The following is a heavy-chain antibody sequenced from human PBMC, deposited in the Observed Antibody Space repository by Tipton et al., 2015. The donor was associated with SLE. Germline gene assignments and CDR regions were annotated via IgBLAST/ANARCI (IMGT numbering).Heavy chain of an antibody. CDR3: ASLHSGYAFDI. Sequence: SLRLSCAASGFTVSSNYMSWVRQAPGKGLEWVSVIYSGGSTYYADSVKGRFTISRDNSKNTLYLQMNSLRAEDTAVYYCASLHSGYAFDIWGQGTMVTVSS. D-gene: IGHD5-12*01. J-gene: IGHJ3*02. CDR1: GFTVSSNY. V-gene: IGHV3-53*01. CDR2: IYSGGST.